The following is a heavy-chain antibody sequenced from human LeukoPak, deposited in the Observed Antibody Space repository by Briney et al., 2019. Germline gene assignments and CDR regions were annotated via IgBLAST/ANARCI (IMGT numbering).Heavy chain of an antibody. CDR3: ARGSRYHDWLSPIDS. Sequence: ASVKVSCKASGYTFTGYYMHWVRQAPGQGLEWMGLINPNSGDTHFAQKFQGRVTFTRDTSISTAYMAMSRLRSDDTAVFYCARGSRYHDWLSPIDSWGQGTLVTVSS. CDR1: GYTFTGYY. CDR2: INPNSGDT. J-gene: IGHJ4*02. V-gene: IGHV1-2*02. D-gene: IGHD3-9*01.